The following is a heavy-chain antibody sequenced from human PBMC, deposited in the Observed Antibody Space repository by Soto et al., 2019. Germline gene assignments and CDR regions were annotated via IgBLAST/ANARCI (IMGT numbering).Heavy chain of an antibody. CDR3: AATGYENWFDP. V-gene: IGHV3-23*01. CDR2: ISGSSSIT. CDR1: GFTFSNYA. J-gene: IGHJ5*02. Sequence: EVQLLESGGGLVQPGGSLRLSCAASGFTFSNYAMSWVRQAPEKGLEWVSIISGSSSITYYADSVKGRFTISRDNSKNTLYLQMTRLRAEDTAVYYCAATGYENWFDPWGQGTLVTVSS. D-gene: IGHD1-1*01.